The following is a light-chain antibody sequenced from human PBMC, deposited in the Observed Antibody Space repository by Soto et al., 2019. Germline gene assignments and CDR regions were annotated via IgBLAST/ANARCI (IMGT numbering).Light chain of an antibody. CDR1: QRVSSN. J-gene: IGKJ1*01. V-gene: IGKV3-15*01. Sequence: EIVMTQSPVTLPVSPWETATLSVRASQRVSSNLARYQQRPGQAPRLLIYGASTRANGTPARFSGSGSGTEFTLSITSLQFEDFAVYYCQQYHDWPRTFGQGTKVDIK. CDR3: QQYHDWPRT. CDR2: GAS.